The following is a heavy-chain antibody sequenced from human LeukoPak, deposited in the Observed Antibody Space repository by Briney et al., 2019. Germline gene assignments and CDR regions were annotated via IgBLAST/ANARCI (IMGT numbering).Heavy chain of an antibody. V-gene: IGHV1-46*01. CDR3: ARVGYSWNAFDI. CDR1: GYTFTTYY. J-gene: IGHJ3*02. CDR2: INPGGGST. D-gene: IGHD5-12*01. Sequence: ASVKVSCKASGYTFTTYYIHWVRQAPGQGLEWMGIINPGGGSTTYAQNFQGRFTMTWDMSTTTVYMELRSLRAEDTAVYYCARVGYSWNAFDIWGQGTMVTVSS.